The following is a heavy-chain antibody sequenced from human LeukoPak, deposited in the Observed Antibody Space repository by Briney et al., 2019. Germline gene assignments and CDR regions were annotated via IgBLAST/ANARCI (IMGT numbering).Heavy chain of an antibody. Sequence: GGSLRLSCAAPGFTFSSYAMSWVRQAPGKGLEWVSAISGSGGSTYYADSVKGWFTISRDNSKNTLYLQMNSLRAEDTAVYYCARLPHIAAAGTVDYWGQGTLVTVSS. D-gene: IGHD6-13*01. CDR2: ISGSGGST. J-gene: IGHJ4*02. CDR3: ARLPHIAAAGTVDY. V-gene: IGHV3-23*01. CDR1: GFTFSSYA.